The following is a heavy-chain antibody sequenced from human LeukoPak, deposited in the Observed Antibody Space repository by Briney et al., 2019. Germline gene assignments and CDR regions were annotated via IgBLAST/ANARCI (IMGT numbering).Heavy chain of an antibody. J-gene: IGHJ4*02. CDR1: GFTFSSYW. V-gene: IGHV3-74*01. CDR3: ARAGRTRWGFDY. Sequence: SGGSLRLSCAASGFTFSSYWMHWVRQAPGKGLVWVSRINSDGSSTSYADSVKGRFTISRDNAKNTLHLQMNSLRAEDTAVYYCARAGRTRWGFDYWGQGTLVTVSS. D-gene: IGHD4-23*01. CDR2: INSDGSST.